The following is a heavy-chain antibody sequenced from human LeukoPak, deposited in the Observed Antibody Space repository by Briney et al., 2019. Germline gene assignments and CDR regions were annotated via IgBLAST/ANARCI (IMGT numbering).Heavy chain of an antibody. J-gene: IGHJ3*02. CDR2: ISSSSSYI. V-gene: IGHV3-21*04. CDR3: ARGRRDCSGDCYVAFDI. D-gene: IGHD2-21*02. Sequence: GVSLRLSCAASGFTFSSYSMNWVRQAPGKGLEWVSSISSSSSYIYYADSVKGRFTISRDNSKNSLFLQMHSLRADDTAVYYCARGRRDCSGDCYVAFDIWGQGTMVTVSS. CDR1: GFTFSSYS.